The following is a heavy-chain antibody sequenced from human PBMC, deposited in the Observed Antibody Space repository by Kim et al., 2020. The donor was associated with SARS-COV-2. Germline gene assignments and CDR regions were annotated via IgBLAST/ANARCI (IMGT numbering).Heavy chain of an antibody. J-gene: IGHJ3*01. CDR3: ARRLCNTSGSGVHYCDF. V-gene: IGHV4-34*01. CDR1: GGSFSGFY. D-gene: IGHD3-10*01. Sequence: SETLSLTCAVYGGSFSGFYWSWIRQPPGRGLEWIGEINHSGRTNYNPSLKSRVTISVDTSKNQFSLKLTSVTAADTAGYYCARRLCNTSGSGVHYCDFWG. CDR2: INHSGRT.